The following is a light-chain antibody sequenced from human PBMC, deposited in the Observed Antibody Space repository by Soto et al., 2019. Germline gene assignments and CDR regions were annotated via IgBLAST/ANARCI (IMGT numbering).Light chain of an antibody. CDR3: QHYNSYSDE. J-gene: IGKJ1*01. CDR1: QTISSW. V-gene: IGKV1-5*03. CDR2: KAS. Sequence: DIQMTQSPSTLSGSVGDRVTITCRASQTISSWLAWYQQKPGKAPKLLIYKASTLKSGVPSRFSGSGSGTEFSLTISSLKPDDFATYYCQHYNSYSDEFVQGTKVEL.